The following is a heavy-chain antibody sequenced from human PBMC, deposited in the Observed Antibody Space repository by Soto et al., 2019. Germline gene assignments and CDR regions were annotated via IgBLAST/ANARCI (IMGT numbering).Heavy chain of an antibody. J-gene: IGHJ6*02. Sequence: SVKVSCKASGGTFSSYVIRWVRQAPGQGLEWMGGIIPIFGTANYAQKFQGRVTITADKSTSTAYMELSNLRSEDTAVYYCAREGSPYSSSWTRSPYYDMDVWGQGTTVTVSS. V-gene: IGHV1-69*06. D-gene: IGHD6-13*01. CDR1: GGTFSSYV. CDR3: AREGSPYSSSWTRSPYYDMDV. CDR2: IIPIFGTA.